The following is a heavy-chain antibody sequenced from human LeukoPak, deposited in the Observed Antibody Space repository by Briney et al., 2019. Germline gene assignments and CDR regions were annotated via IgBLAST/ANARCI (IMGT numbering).Heavy chain of an antibody. V-gene: IGHV1-2*02. D-gene: IGHD1-26*01. CDR1: GYTFTGYY. J-gene: IGHJ3*02. Sequence: GASVKVSCKASGYTFTGYYMHWVRQAPGQGLEWMGWINPNSGGTNYAQKFQGRVTMTRDTSISTAYMELSRLRSDDTAVYYCARDKGWEYEGVAAFDIWGQGTMVTVSS. CDR2: INPNSGGT. CDR3: ARDKGWEYEGVAAFDI.